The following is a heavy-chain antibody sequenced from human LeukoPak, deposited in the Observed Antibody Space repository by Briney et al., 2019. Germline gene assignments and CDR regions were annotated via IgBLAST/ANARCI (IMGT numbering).Heavy chain of an antibody. Sequence: PGGSLRLSCAASGFTFSSYSMNWVRPAPGKGLEWVSSISSSSSYIYYADSVKGRFTISRDNAKNSLYLQMNSLRAEDTAVYYCARGFYYDSSGYYFDYWGQGTLVTVSS. CDR1: GFTFSSYS. V-gene: IGHV3-21*01. J-gene: IGHJ4*02. D-gene: IGHD3-22*01. CDR3: ARGFYYDSSGYYFDY. CDR2: ISSSSSYI.